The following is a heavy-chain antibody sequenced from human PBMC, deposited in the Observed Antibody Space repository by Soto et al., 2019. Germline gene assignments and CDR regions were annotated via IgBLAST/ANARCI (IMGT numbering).Heavy chain of an antibody. Sequence: QAQLVQSGAEEKKPGASVKVSCKASGYSFTSYAMHWVRQAPGQRLECMGWINAGNGNTKYSQKFHGRVTITRETSASRSYSELSSRRSEVTAVYYCARGGEPIDYWGQGTLFTVSS. V-gene: IGHV1-3*05. CDR1: GYSFTSYA. D-gene: IGHD2-21*01. J-gene: IGHJ4*02. CDR3: ARGGEPIDY. CDR2: INAGNGNT.